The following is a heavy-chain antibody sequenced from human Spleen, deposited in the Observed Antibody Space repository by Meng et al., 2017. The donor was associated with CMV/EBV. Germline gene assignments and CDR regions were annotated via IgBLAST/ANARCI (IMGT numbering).Heavy chain of an antibody. CDR2: IIPIFGTA. Sequence: TFSSYVSSWVRPAPGQGLEWMGGIIPIFGTANYAQKFQGRVTITTDESTSTAYMELSSLRSEDTAVYYCARDRDCGGDCFSNWFDPWGQGTLVTVSS. CDR3: ARDRDCGGDCFSNWFDP. CDR1: TFSSYV. V-gene: IGHV1-69*05. J-gene: IGHJ5*02. D-gene: IGHD2-21*01.